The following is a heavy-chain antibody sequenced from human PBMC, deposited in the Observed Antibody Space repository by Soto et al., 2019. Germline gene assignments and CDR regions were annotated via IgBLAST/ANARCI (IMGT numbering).Heavy chain of an antibody. D-gene: IGHD6-19*01. CDR3: ARVLRPGYSSGWYVSNYYYYYGMDV. CDR1: GGSISSYY. J-gene: IGHJ6*02. Sequence: SETLSLTCTVSGGSISSYYWSWIRQPPGKGLEWIGYIYYSGSTNYNPSLKSRVTISVDTSKNQFSLKLSSVTAADTAVYYCARVLRPGYSSGWYVSNYYYYYGMDVWGQGTTVTVSS. V-gene: IGHV4-59*12. CDR2: IYYSGST.